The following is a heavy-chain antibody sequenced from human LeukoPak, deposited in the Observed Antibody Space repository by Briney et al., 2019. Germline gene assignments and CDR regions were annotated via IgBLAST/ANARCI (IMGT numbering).Heavy chain of an antibody. D-gene: IGHD3-22*01. CDR3: AKVSYDSGAYYSSLDY. J-gene: IGHJ4*02. V-gene: IGHV3-21*04. CDR1: GFTFSSYS. CDR2: ISSSSSYI. Sequence: GGSLRLSCAASGFTFSSYSMNWVRQAPGKGLEWVSSISSSSSYIYYADSVKGRFTISRDNSRTTLFLQMSSLGAEDTAVYYCAKVSYDSGAYYSSLDYWGQGTLVTVSS.